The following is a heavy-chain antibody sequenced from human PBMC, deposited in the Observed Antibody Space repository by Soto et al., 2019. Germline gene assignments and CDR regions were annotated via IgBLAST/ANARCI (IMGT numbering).Heavy chain of an antibody. Sequence: QVQLVQSGAEVKKPGSSVKVSCKASGGTFGSQGIAWVRQAPGQGLEWMGGFIAMLGTPTYAKKVQGRATISADESLTSSYLELRSLRSKDTGVYFCARGAMANFDYWGQGTVVTVSS. CDR3: ARGAMANFDY. CDR1: GGTFGSQG. CDR2: FIAMLGTP. J-gene: IGHJ4*02. D-gene: IGHD5-18*01. V-gene: IGHV1-69*01.